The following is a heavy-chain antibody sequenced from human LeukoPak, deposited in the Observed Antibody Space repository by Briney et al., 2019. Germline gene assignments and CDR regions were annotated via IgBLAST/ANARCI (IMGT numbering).Heavy chain of an antibody. CDR2: IYTSGST. V-gene: IGHV4-4*07. Sequence: SETLSLTCTVSGGSISSYYGSWIRQPAGKGPEWIGRIYTSGSTNYNPSLKSRVTMSVDTSKNQFSLKLSSVTAADTAVYYCARENYDFWSGAPHFGYWGQGTLVTVSS. CDR1: GGSISSYY. J-gene: IGHJ4*02. CDR3: ARENYDFWSGAPHFGY. D-gene: IGHD3-3*01.